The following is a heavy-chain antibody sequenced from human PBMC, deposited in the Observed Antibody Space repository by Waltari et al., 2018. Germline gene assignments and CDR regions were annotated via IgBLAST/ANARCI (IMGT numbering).Heavy chain of an antibody. CDR3: VSGGWGFYFDY. D-gene: IGHD7-27*01. CDR1: GFSFIRYS. V-gene: IGHV3-21*01. J-gene: IGHJ4*02. Sequence: EVQLVESGGGLVKPGGSLGLSCGASGFSFIRYSMNWVRQAPGKGLEWVSSISSSTTYIHYADSVKGRFTISRDNAKNSLYLQMNSLRVEDTAVYYCVSGGWGFYFDYWGQGTVVTVSS. CDR2: ISSSTTYI.